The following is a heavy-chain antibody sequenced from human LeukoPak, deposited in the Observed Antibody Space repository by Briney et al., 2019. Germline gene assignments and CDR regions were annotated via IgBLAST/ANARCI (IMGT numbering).Heavy chain of an antibody. D-gene: IGHD2-2*01. Sequence: GASVKVSCKASGYTFTAYYMHWVRQAPGQGLQWMGWINPNSGGTNYAHKFKGRVTMTRDTSITTAYMELSRLRSDDTAVYYCARDLGSTSCYYWGQGTLVTVSS. V-gene: IGHV1-2*02. CDR3: ARDLGSTSCYY. CDR1: GYTFTAYY. J-gene: IGHJ4*02. CDR2: INPNSGGT.